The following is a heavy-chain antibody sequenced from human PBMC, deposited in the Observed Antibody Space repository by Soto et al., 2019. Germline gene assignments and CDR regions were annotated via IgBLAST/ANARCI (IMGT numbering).Heavy chain of an antibody. V-gene: IGHV2-5*02. CDR3: AHRFDWYYFDY. Sequence: QITLKESGPPLVKPTQTLTLTCTFSGFSLSTTEVGVAWIRQPPGKALEWLALIYWDDDKRYSPSLKSRLTITKGTSKHQVVLRMTNMDPVDTATYYCAHRFDWYYFDYWGQGILVTVSS. CDR1: GFSLSTTEVG. CDR2: IYWDDDK. D-gene: IGHD3-9*01. J-gene: IGHJ4*02.